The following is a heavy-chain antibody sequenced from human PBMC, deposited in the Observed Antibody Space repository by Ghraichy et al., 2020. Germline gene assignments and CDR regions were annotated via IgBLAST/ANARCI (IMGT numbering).Heavy chain of an antibody. Sequence: GGSLRLSCAASGFTFSSYWMHWVRQAPGKGLVWVSRINSDGSSTSYADSVKGRFTISRDNAKNTLYLQMNSLRAEDTAVYYCARDPAYCGGDCSSGAFDIWGQGTMVTVSS. D-gene: IGHD2-21*02. V-gene: IGHV3-74*01. CDR2: INSDGSST. CDR1: GFTFSSYW. J-gene: IGHJ3*02. CDR3: ARDPAYCGGDCSSGAFDI.